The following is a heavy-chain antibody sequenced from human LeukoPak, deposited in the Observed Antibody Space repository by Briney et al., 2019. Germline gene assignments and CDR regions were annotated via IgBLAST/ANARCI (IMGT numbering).Heavy chain of an antibody. J-gene: IGHJ4*02. CDR2: IYSGGST. CDR3: ARQAVAGVIDY. V-gene: IGHV3-66*04. CDR1: GFTVSSNY. D-gene: IGHD6-19*01. Sequence: GGSLRLSCAASGFTVSSNYMSWVRQASGKGLEWVSVIYSGGSTYYADSVKGRFTISRDNSKNTLYLQMNSLRAEDTAVYYCARQAVAGVIDYWGQGTLVTVSS.